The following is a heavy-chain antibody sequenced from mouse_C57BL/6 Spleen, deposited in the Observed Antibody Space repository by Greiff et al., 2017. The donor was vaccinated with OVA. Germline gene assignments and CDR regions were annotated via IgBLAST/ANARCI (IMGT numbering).Heavy chain of an antibody. Sequence: VQLQESGPGLVKPSQSLSLTCSVTGYSITSGYYWNWIRQFPGNKLEWMGYISYDGSNNYNPSLKNRISITRDTSKNQFFLKLNSVTTEDTATYYCATLYRGFAYWGQGTLVTVSA. V-gene: IGHV3-6*01. CDR1: GYSITSGYY. J-gene: IGHJ3*01. CDR2: ISYDGSN. CDR3: ATLYRGFAY.